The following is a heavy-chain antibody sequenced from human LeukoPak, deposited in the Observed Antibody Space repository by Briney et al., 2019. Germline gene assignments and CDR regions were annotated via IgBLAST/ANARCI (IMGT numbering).Heavy chain of an antibody. CDR2: IDSSSSYI. J-gene: IGHJ4*02. CDR1: GFTFSSYS. D-gene: IGHD2-2*01. Sequence: GGSLRLSCAASGFTFSSYSMTWVRQAPGKGLEWVSSIDSSSSYIYYADSVKGRFTISRDNAKNSLYLQMNSLRAEDTAVYYCVAQIIVVPAATDWGQGTLVTVSS. CDR3: VAQIIVVPAATD. V-gene: IGHV3-21*01.